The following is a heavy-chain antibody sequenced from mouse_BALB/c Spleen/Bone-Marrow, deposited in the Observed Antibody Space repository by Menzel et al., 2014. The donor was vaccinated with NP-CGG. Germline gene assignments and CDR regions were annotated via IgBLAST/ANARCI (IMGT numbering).Heavy chain of an antibody. CDR1: GNTFTSYH. D-gene: IGHD1-2*01. CDR2: IFPGDSTT. CDR3: VRSRLRDWYFDV. J-gene: IGHJ1*01. Sequence: QVQLQQSGVELVKPGASVKLSCKASGNTFTSYHINWVRQRPEQGLEWIGWIFPGDSTTKYNEEFKGKATLSTDKSSSTVHMQLSMLTSEDSAVYFCVRSRLRDWYFDVWGAGTTVTISS. V-gene: IGHV1S56*01.